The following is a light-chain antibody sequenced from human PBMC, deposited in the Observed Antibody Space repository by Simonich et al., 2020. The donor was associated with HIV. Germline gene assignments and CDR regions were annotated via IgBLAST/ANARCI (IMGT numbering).Light chain of an antibody. CDR3: QQYKYWYT. CDR1: QSVSSSY. V-gene: IGKV3-15*01. CDR2: GAS. J-gene: IGKJ2*01. Sequence: EIVLTQSPATLSLSPGERATLSCGASQSVSSSYLAWYQQKPGQAPRLLIYGASTRATGIPARFSASGSGTEFTLTITSLQSEDFAVYYCQQYKYWYTFGQGTKLEIK.